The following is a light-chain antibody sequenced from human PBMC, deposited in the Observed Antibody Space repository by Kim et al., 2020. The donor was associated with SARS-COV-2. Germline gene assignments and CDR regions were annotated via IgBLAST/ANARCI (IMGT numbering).Light chain of an antibody. CDR2: QDS. CDR3: QAWDRSTVV. Sequence: SYELTQPPSVSVSPGQTASITCSGDKLGDKYACWYQQKPGQSPVMVIYQDSKRPSGIPERFSGSNSGNTAPLTISGTQAMDEADYSCQAWDRSTVVFGGGTQLTAL. V-gene: IGLV3-1*01. CDR1: KLGDKY. J-gene: IGLJ2*01.